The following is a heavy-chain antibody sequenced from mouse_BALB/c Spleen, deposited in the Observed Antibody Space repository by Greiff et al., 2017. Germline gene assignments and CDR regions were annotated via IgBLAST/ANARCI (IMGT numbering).Heavy chain of an antibody. D-gene: IGHD1-1*01. CDR3: ARENYYGSSYFAY. V-gene: IGHV14-3*02. J-gene: IGHJ3*01. CDR2: IDPANGNT. CDR1: GFNIKDTY. Sequence: AQLQQSGAELVKPGASVKLSCTASGFNIKDTYMHWVKQRPEQGLEWIGRIDPANGNTKYDPKFQGKATITADTSSNTAYLQLSSLTSEDTAVYYCARENYYGSSYFAYWGQGTLVTVSA.